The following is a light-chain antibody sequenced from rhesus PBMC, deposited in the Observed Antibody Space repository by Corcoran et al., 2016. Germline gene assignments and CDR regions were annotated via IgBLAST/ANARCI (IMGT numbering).Light chain of an antibody. CDR2: EVS. CDR3: GQGTNVPYS. CDR1: QSLVHSNGNTY. V-gene: IGKV2-65*01. J-gene: IGKJ2*01. Sequence: DVVMTQSPLSLPITPGQPASISCRSSQSLVHSNGNTYLSWYQQKPGQPPRRLIYEVSNRGAGVPDRFSGSGAGQDFTLKISRGEAEDVGVYYCGQGTNVPYSFGQGTKVEIK.